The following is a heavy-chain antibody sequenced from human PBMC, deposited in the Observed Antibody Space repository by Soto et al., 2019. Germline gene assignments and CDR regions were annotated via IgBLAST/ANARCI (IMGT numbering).Heavy chain of an antibody. J-gene: IGHJ4*02. V-gene: IGHV3-30-3*01. D-gene: IGHD2-21*02. CDR1: GFTFSSYA. CDR2: ISYDGSNK. Sequence: QVQLVESGGGVVQPGRSLRLSCAASGFTFSSYAMHWVRQAPGKGLEWVAVISYDGSNKYYADSVKGRFTISRDNSKNTLYLQMNSLRAEDTAVYYCARDDGDWRFDYWGQGTLVTVSS. CDR3: ARDDGDWRFDY.